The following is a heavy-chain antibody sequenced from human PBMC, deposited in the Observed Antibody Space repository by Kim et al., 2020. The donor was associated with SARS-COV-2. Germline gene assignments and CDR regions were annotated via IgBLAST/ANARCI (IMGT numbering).Heavy chain of an antibody. CDR1: GGSISGYY. CDR3: AKDTGYQIGRAVGY. D-gene: IGHD6-13*01. V-gene: IGHV4-59*01. CDR2: LYDSGST. J-gene: IGHJ4*02. Sequence: SETLSLTCTVSGGSISGYYWSWIRQSPGKGLEWIGYLYDSGSTKCNPSLKGRVTISVDTSKNQFSLKLNSVTAADTAVYYCAKDTGYQIGRAVGYWGQGTLVPVSS.